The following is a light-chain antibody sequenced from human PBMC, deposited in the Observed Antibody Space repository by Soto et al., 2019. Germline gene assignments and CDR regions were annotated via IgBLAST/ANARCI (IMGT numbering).Light chain of an antibody. V-gene: IGKV1-5*03. CDR2: KAS. Sequence: DIQMTQSPSTLSASVGDRVTITCRARQSISSWLAWYQQKPGKAPKLLIYKASSLESGVPSRFSGSGSGTELTLTISSLQPDDFATYYCQQYNSYSRTFGQGTNVEIK. J-gene: IGKJ1*01. CDR3: QQYNSYSRT. CDR1: QSISSW.